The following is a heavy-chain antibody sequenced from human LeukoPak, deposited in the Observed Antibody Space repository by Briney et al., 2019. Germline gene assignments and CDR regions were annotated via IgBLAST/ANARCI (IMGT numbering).Heavy chain of an antibody. V-gene: IGHV1-24*01. D-gene: IGHD1-26*01. CDR2: FDPEDGET. Sequence: ASVKVSCKVSGYTLTELSMHWVRQAPGKGLEWMGGFDPEDGETIYAQKFQGRVTMTEDTSTDTAYMELSSLRPEDTAVYYCATSPYSGSYLFDYWGQGTLVTVSS. J-gene: IGHJ4*02. CDR1: GYTLTELS. CDR3: ATSPYSGSYLFDY.